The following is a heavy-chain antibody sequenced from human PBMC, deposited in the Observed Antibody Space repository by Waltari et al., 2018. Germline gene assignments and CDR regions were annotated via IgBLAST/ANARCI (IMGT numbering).Heavy chain of an antibody. V-gene: IGHV2-5*01. J-gene: IGHJ4*02. Sequence: QITLKESGPTLVKPTQTLTLTCTFSGFSLSTSGVGVGWIRQPPGKALEWLALIYWNDDKRYSPSLKSRLTINKDTSKNQVVLTMTNMDPVDTATFYCAQGGTVTTFFDYWGQGTLVTVSS. CDR3: AQGGTVTTFFDY. D-gene: IGHD4-17*01. CDR2: IYWNDDK. CDR1: GFSLSTSGVG.